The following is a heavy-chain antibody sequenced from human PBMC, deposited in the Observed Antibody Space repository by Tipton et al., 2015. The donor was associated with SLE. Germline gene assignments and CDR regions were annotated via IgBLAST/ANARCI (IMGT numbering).Heavy chain of an antibody. CDR2: IYYGGGT. J-gene: IGHJ5*02. D-gene: IGHD2-2*01. CDR1: GASISGYF. V-gene: IGHV4-59*06. Sequence: TLSLTCIVSGASISGYFWSWIRQPPGKGLEWIGNIYYGGGTYYNPSLESRVTISLDTSKNQFSLKLNSVTAADTAVYYCARSTDQNWLDPWGQGTLVTVSS. CDR3: ARSTDQNWLDP.